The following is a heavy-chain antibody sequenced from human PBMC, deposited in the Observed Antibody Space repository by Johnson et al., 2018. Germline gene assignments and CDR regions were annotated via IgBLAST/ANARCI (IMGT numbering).Heavy chain of an antibody. CDR2: ISYDGSNK. Sequence: QVQLVQSGGGVVQPGRSLRLSCAASGFTFRNYGMHWVRQAPGKGLEWVAVISYDGSNKYYADSVKGRFTISRDNSKNTLYLQMNSLRAEDTAVYYWAKGVVLMEYQDAFDIGGQGTMVTVSS. CDR1: GFTFRNYG. V-gene: IGHV3-30*18. J-gene: IGHJ3*02. CDR3: AKGVVLMEYQDAFDI. D-gene: IGHD2-2*01.